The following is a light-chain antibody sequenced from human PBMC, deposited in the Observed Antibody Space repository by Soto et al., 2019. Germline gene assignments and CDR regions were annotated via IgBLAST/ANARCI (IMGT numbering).Light chain of an antibody. V-gene: IGLV2-8*01. Sequence: FALTQPPSASGSPGQSVTISCTGTSSDVGGYNSVSWYQHHPGKSPKLMIYEVSKRPSGVPDRFSGSKSANTASLTVSWLQAEDEADYYCSSYAGSNNYVFGTGTKVTVL. CDR3: SSYAGSNNYV. CDR1: SSDVGGYNS. J-gene: IGLJ1*01. CDR2: EVS.